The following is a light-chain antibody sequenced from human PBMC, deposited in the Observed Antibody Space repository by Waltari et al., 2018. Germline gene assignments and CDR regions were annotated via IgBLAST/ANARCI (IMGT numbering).Light chain of an antibody. CDR3: CSYEGSYSMV. CDR2: DAN. V-gene: IGLV2-11*01. Sequence: QSALTQPRSVSGSPGQSVTIACTGTSRNVGGYDFVSWYQQNPGKAPKLIVYDANRRPSGFPERFSGSKSGNTASLTISGLQAEDEADYYCCSYEGSYSMVFGGGTRLTVL. J-gene: IGLJ2*01. CDR1: SRNVGGYDF.